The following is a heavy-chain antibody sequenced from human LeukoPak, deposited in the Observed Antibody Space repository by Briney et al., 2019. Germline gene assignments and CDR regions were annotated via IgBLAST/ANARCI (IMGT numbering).Heavy chain of an antibody. CDR3: VRGDRYFFDF. Sequence: GGSLRLSCAASGFTFSSYEMNWVRQAPGRGLEWVSYIGNTGRTIYYTDSVKGRFTISRDNAKNSLYLQMNSLRAEDTAIYYCVRGDRYFFDFWGQGALVTVSS. V-gene: IGHV3-48*03. CDR2: IGNTGRTI. J-gene: IGHJ4*02. CDR1: GFTFSSYE.